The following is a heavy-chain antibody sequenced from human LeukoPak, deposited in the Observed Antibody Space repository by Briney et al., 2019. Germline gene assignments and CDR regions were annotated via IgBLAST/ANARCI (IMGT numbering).Heavy chain of an antibody. D-gene: IGHD2-2*01. CDR3: ARGWDIVVVPAATDGSWGMDV. CDR2: ISSSGSTI. Sequence: GSLGLSCAASGFTFSGYEMKWVRQAPGKGLEWVSYISSSGSTIYYADSVKGRFTIPRDNAKNSLYLQMNSLRAEDTAVYYCARGWDIVVVPAATDGSWGMDVWGKGTTVTDSS. CDR1: GFTFSGYE. J-gene: IGHJ6*04. V-gene: IGHV3-48*03.